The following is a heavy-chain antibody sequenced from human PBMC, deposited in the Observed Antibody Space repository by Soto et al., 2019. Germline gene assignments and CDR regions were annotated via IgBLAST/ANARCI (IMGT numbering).Heavy chain of an antibody. Sequence: SETLSLTCTVSGASINSAEYYWGWIRQPPGKGLEWIGNIYYTGNTYYNPSLKSRVTISVDTSKNQFSLKLTSVTAADTAVYYCARDKITGPFDYWGQGTLVTVSS. J-gene: IGHJ4*02. CDR1: GASINSAEYY. CDR3: ARDKITGPFDY. CDR2: IYYTGNT. D-gene: IGHD2-8*02. V-gene: IGHV4-39*07.